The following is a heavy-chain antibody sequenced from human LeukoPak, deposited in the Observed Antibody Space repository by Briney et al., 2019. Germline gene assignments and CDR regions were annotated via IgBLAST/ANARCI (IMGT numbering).Heavy chain of an antibody. J-gene: IGHJ4*02. CDR1: GGSFSRYA. Sequence: SVKVSCKASGGSFSRYAISWVRQAPGQGLEWMGRIIPIFGIANYAQKFQGRVTITADKSTSTAYMELSSLRSEDTAVYYCARTGSYGDYLDYWGQGALVTVSS. CDR2: IIPIFGIA. V-gene: IGHV1-69*04. CDR3: ARTGSYGDYLDY. D-gene: IGHD3-10*01.